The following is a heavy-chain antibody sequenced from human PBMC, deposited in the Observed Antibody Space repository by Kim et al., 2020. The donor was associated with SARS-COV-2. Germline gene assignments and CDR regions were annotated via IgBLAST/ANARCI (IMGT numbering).Heavy chain of an antibody. CDR2: IKQDGSEK. CDR3: AREGVGARPTYEWGYYYYYGMDV. V-gene: IGHV3-7*01. CDR1: GFTFSSFW. D-gene: IGHD6-6*01. Sequence: GGSLRLSCAASGFTFSSFWMSWVRQAPGKGLEWVANIKQDGSEKYYVDSVKGRFTISRDNAKNSLYLQMNSLRAEDTAVYYCAREGVGARPTYEWGYYYYYGMDVWGQGTTVTVSS. J-gene: IGHJ6*02.